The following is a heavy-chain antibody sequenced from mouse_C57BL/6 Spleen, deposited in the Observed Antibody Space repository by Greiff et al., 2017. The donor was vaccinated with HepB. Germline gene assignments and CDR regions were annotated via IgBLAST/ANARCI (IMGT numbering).Heavy chain of an antibody. CDR2: ISNLAYSI. J-gene: IGHJ4*01. Sequence: EVKVVESGGGLLQPGGSLKLSFAASGFTFSDYEMAWVRQAPRKGPDWLAFISNLAYSIYYADTVKGRFTISRENAKNTLYLEMSSLRSEDTAMYYCARGDITTMDYWGQGTSVTVSS. V-gene: IGHV5-15*01. CDR3: ARGDITTMDY. D-gene: IGHD1-1*01. CDR1: GFTFSDYE.